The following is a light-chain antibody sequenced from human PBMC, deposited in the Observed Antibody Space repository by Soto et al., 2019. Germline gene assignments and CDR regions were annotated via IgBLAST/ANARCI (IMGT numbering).Light chain of an antibody. CDR2: AAS. J-gene: IGKJ4*01. CDR1: QGISSY. V-gene: IGKV1-9*01. CDR3: QQVNSHPRT. Sequence: DIQLTQSPSFLSASVGDRVTITCRSSQGISSYLAWYQQKPGKAPKLLIDAASTLQSGVPSRFSGSGSGTEFTLTISSLQPEDFATYYCQQVNSHPRTFGGGTKVEIK.